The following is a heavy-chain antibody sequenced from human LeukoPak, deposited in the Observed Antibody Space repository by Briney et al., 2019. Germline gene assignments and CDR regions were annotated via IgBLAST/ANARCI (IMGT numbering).Heavy chain of an antibody. V-gene: IGHV4-4*07. D-gene: IGHD6-19*01. CDR1: GGSISSYY. J-gene: IGHJ3*02. CDR2: IYTSGST. Sequence: PSETLSLTCTVSGGSISSYYWSWIRQPAGKGLEWIGRIYTSGSTNYNPSLTSRVTMSVDTSKNQFSLKLSSVTAADTAVYYCARLGAVAPLGSDDDIWGQGTMVTVSS. CDR3: ARLGAVAPLGSDDDI.